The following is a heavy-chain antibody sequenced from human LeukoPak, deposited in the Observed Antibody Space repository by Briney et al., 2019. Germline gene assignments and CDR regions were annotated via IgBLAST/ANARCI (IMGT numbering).Heavy chain of an antibody. J-gene: IGHJ3*02. CDR3: VRATGAVAVRGWSFDI. Sequence: SETLSLTCGVSGYSISSNHWWEWVRQPPGKGLEWIGEIYHDGTTKYSASLKGRVTISLDKFKNQFSLSVISVTAADTAVYYCVRATGAVAVRGWSFDIWGHGTMVTVSS. CDR2: IYHDGTT. CDR1: GYSISSNHW. V-gene: IGHV4-4*02. D-gene: IGHD6-19*01.